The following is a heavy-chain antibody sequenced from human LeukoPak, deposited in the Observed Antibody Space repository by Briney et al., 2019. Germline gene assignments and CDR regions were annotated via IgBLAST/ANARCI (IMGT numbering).Heavy chain of an antibody. CDR2: IYYSGST. D-gene: IGHD3-9*01. CDR1: GGSISSYY. Sequence: PSETLSLTCTVSGGSISSYYWSWIRQPPGKGLEWIGYIYYSGSTNYNPSLKSRVTISVDTSKNQFSLKLSSVTAADTAVYYCARARGGILNGDVYYFDYWGQGTLVTVSS. V-gene: IGHV4-59*01. J-gene: IGHJ4*02. CDR3: ARARGGILNGDVYYFDY.